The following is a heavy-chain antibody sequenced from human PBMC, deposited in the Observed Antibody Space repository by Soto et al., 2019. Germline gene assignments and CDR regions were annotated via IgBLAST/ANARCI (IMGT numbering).Heavy chain of an antibody. D-gene: IGHD3-22*01. CDR1: GYTFTSYG. Sequence: QVRLVQSGAEVKKPGASVKVSCQASGYTFTSYGISWVRQAPGQGLEWMGWISAYNGNTNYAQKLQGRVTMTTDTSTSTAYMELRSLRSDDTAVYYCARRHYYDSSGYYTLGWFDPWGQGTLVTVSS. J-gene: IGHJ5*02. CDR2: ISAYNGNT. CDR3: ARRHYYDSSGYYTLGWFDP. V-gene: IGHV1-18*01.